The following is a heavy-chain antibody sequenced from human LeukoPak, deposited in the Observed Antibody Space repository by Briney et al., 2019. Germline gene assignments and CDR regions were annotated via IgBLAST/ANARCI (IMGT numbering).Heavy chain of an antibody. V-gene: IGHV3-30-3*01. CDR2: ISYDGSNK. CDR3: ARDMGYYDSSGYYRTYYYYGLDV. D-gene: IGHD3-22*01. Sequence: PGGSLRLSCAASGFAFSSYAIHWVRQAPGKGLEWVAVISYDGSNKYYADSVKGRFTISRDDSKNTLYLQMSSLRAEDTAEYYCARDMGYYDSSGYYRTYYYYGLDVWGQGTTVTVSS. J-gene: IGHJ6*02. CDR1: GFAFSSYA.